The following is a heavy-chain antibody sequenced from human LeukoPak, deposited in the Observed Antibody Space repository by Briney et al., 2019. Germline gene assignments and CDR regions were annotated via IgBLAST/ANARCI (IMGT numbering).Heavy chain of an antibody. CDR1: GGSISSGGYS. D-gene: IGHD6-13*01. CDR2: IYHSGST. CDR3: ARVLGYSSSWYVDY. J-gene: IGHJ4*02. V-gene: IGHV4-30-2*01. Sequence: SETLSLTCAVSGGSISSGGYSWSWIRQPPGKGLEWIGYIYHSGSTYYSPSLKSRVTISVDRSKNQFSLKLSSVTAADTAVYYCARVLGYSSSWYVDYWGQGTLVTVSS.